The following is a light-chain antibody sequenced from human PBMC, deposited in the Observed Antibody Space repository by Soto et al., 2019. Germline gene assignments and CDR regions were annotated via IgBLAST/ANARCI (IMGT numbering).Light chain of an antibody. CDR1: SSNIGAGYD. CDR3: QSYDSSLSGYV. Sequence: VLTQPPSVSGAPGQRVTISCTGSSSNIGAGYDVHWYQQLLGTAPKLLIYGNSNRPSGVPDRFSGSKSGTSASLAITGLQAEDEADYYCQSYDSSLSGYVFGTGTKLTVL. V-gene: IGLV1-40*01. CDR2: GNS. J-gene: IGLJ1*01.